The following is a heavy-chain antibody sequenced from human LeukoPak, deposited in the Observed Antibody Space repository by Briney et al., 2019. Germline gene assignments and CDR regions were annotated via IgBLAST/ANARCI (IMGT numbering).Heavy chain of an antibody. Sequence: SETLSLTCTVSGGSISSGGYYWSWIRQHPGKGLEWIVYIYYSGSTYYNPSLKSRVTISVDTSKNQFSLKLSSVTAADTAVYYCARVSFGGVIVRPRTFDYWGQGTLVTVSS. CDR3: ARVSFGGVIVRPRTFDY. D-gene: IGHD3-16*02. CDR2: IYYSGST. V-gene: IGHV4-31*03. CDR1: GGSISSGGYY. J-gene: IGHJ4*02.